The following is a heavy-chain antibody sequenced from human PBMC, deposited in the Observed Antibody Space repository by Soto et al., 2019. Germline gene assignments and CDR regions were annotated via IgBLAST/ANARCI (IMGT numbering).Heavy chain of an antibody. CDR3: ARDGSRYSSGHDY. J-gene: IGHJ4*02. CDR1: GFTFSSYG. V-gene: IGHV3-33*01. CDR2: IWYDGSNK. D-gene: IGHD6-19*01. Sequence: GGSLRLSCAASGFTFSSYGMHWVRQAPGKGLEWVAVIWYDGSNKYYADSVKGRFTISRDNSKNTLYLQMNSLRAEDTAVYYCARDGSRYSSGHDYWGQGTLVTVSS.